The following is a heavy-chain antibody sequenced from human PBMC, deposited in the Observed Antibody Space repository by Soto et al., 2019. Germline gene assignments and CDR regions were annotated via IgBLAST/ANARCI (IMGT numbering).Heavy chain of an antibody. CDR2: IYYNGGA. D-gene: IGHD3-22*01. V-gene: IGHV4-39*01. J-gene: IGHJ4*02. CDR1: GGSSSRTGYY. CDR3: VKGEFYYDSSAYYPFDS. Sequence: SETLSLTCTVSGGSSSRTGYYWGWIRQSPGKGMEWIGSIYYNGGAFYNPSLKRRVTISVDTSKTQFSLDLGSVTTTDTAVYYCVKGEFYYDSSAYYPFDSWGQGTLVTVSS.